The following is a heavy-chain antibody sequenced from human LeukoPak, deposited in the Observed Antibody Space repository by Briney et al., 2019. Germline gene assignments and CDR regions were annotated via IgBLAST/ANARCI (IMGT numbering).Heavy chain of an antibody. CDR1: GFTFSSYT. Sequence: GGSLGLSCAASGFTFSSYTMNWVRQPPGKGLEWVSNIGTSSTTIYYADSVKGRFTISRDNAKNSLYLQMNSLRADDTAVYYCARFAAGGSYYYYMDVWGKGTTVTVSS. CDR2: IGTSSTTI. J-gene: IGHJ6*03. V-gene: IGHV3-48*01. D-gene: IGHD6-25*01. CDR3: ARFAAGGSYYYYMDV.